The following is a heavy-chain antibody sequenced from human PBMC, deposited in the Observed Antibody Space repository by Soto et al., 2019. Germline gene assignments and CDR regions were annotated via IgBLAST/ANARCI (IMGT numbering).Heavy chain of an antibody. D-gene: IGHD3-16*02. J-gene: IGHJ6*02. CDR3: ARCYIYYYGMDV. Sequence: PSETLSLTWTVSGGSISSGDYYWSWIRQPPGKGLEWIGYIYYSGSTYYNPSLKSRVTISVDTSKNQFSLKLSSVTAADTAVYYCARCYIYYYGMDVWGQGTTVTVS. CDR2: IYYSGST. CDR1: GGSISSGDYY. V-gene: IGHV4-30-4*01.